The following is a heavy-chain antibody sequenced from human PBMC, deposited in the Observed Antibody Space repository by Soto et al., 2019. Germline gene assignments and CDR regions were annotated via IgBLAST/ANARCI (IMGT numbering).Heavy chain of an antibody. CDR3: ARAWDPYSSSWSRMDY. Sequence: ASVKVSCKASGGTFSSYAISWVRQAPGQGLEWMGGIIPIFGTANYAQKFQGRVTITADESTSTAYMELSSLRSEDTAVYYCARAWDPYSSSWSRMDYWGQGTLVTVSS. J-gene: IGHJ4*02. CDR1: GGTFSSYA. V-gene: IGHV1-69*13. CDR2: IIPIFGTA. D-gene: IGHD6-13*01.